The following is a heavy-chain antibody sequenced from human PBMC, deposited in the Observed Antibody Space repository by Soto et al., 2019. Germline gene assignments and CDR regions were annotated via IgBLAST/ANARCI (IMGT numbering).Heavy chain of an antibody. CDR2: ISWNSGSI. CDR1: GFTFDDYA. J-gene: IGHJ6*02. Sequence: CLRLSCAASGFTFDDYAMHWVRQAAGKGLEWVSGISWNSGSIGYADSVKGRFTISRDNAKNSLYLQMNSLRAEDTALYYCAKDQEKSGSRNYYYGMDVWGQGTTVTVSS. D-gene: IGHD1-26*01. V-gene: IGHV3-9*01. CDR3: AKDQEKSGSRNYYYGMDV.